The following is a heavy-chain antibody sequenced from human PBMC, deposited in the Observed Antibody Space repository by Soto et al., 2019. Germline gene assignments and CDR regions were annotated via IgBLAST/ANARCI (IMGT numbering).Heavy chain of an antibody. D-gene: IGHD4-17*01. CDR1: GVTVGNNY. V-gene: IGHV3-66*01. CDR2: TYSGGDT. J-gene: IGHJ4*02. CDR3: ARNVPVTALGY. Sequence: EVRLVEAGGGLVQPGGSLSLSCAASGVTVGNNYMSWVRQAPGKGLECGSVTYSGGDTRYADSVKGRFTMSRDSTKNTVYLQMDSLRAEDTAVYFCARNVPVTALGYWGQGSLVTVSS.